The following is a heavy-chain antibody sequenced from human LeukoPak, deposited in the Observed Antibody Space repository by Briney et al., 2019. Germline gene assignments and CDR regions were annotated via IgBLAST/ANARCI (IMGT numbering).Heavy chain of an antibody. J-gene: IGHJ5*02. V-gene: IGHV3-30-3*01. Sequence: GGSLGLSCAASGFTFSSYAMHWVRQAPGEGLEWVAVISYDGSNKYYADSVKGRFTISRDNSKNTLYLQMNSLRAEDTAVYYCGRELDGSVYYQREGGHNGFDPGARGTRVTVSS. CDR1: GFTFSSYA. CDR2: ISYDGSNK. D-gene: IGHD3-22*01. CDR3: GRELDGSVYYQREGGHNGFDP.